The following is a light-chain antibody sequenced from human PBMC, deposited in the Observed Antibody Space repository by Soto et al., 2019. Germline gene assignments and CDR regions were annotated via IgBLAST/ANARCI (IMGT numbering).Light chain of an antibody. J-gene: IGKJ4*02. Sequence: EILLTQSPGTLSLSPWERATLSCRASQSVSPSSLAWYQQRPGQSPRLLIYGASSRATGIPDGFSGRGSGTDFTLIISRLEPEDFAFYYCQQCAGSFGGGTKVDIK. CDR3: QQCAGS. CDR2: GAS. CDR1: QSVSPSS. V-gene: IGKV3-20*01.